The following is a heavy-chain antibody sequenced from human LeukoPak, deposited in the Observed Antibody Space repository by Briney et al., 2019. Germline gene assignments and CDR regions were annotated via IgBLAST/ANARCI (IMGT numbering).Heavy chain of an antibody. CDR3: ARADYYDSSGYSSYYYYGMDV. D-gene: IGHD3-22*01. Sequence: PSETLSLTCTVSGGSISSGSYYWSWIRQPAGKGLEWIGRIYTSGSTNYNHSLKSRVTISVDTSKNQFSLKLSSVTAADTAVYYCARADYYDSSGYSSYYYYGMDVWGQGTTVTVSS. CDR2: IYTSGST. CDR1: GGSISSGSYY. V-gene: IGHV4-61*02. J-gene: IGHJ6*02.